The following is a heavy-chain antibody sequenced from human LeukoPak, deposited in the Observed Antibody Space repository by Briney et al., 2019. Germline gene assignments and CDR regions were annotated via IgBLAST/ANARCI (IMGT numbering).Heavy chain of an antibody. Sequence: GGSLRLSCAASGFTFSNAWMSWVRQAPGKGLEWVSSISSSSYIYNADSVKGRFTISRDNAKNSLYLQMNSLRAEDTAVYYCARDQGYCSGGSCYPGGFDYWGQGTLVTVSS. CDR3: ARDQGYCSGGSCYPGGFDY. CDR2: ISSSSYI. V-gene: IGHV3-69-1*01. J-gene: IGHJ4*02. CDR1: GFTFSNAW. D-gene: IGHD2-15*01.